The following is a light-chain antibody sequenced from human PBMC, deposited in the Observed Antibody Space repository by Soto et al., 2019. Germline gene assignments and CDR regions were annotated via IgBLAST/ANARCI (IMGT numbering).Light chain of an antibody. CDR2: GAS. CDR3: QQVAASLA. V-gene: IGKV3-20*01. Sequence: ESVLTQSPGTLSLSPGERATLSCRASQSIANNYFAWYQQKPGQAPRLLIYGASNRATGIPDRFSGSGSGTDFTTTISRLAPEYSAVYYCQQVAASLAFGRGTKVEIK. CDR1: QSIANNY. J-gene: IGKJ1*01.